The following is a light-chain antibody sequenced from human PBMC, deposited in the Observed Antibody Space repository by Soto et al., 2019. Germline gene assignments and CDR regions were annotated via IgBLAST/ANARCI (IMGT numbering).Light chain of an antibody. V-gene: IGLV1-40*01. Sequence: QSVLTQPPSVSGAPGQRVTISCTGSSSNIGAGYDVHWYQQLPGTAPKLLIYGNSNRPSGVPDRFSGSKSGTSASLAITGLQAEDEADYYCQSYDNSLSGSYVFGTGTKATVL. CDR2: GNS. CDR3: QSYDNSLSGSYV. J-gene: IGLJ1*01. CDR1: SSNIGAGYD.